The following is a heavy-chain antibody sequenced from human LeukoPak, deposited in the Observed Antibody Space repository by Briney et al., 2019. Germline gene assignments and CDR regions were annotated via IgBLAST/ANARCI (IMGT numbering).Heavy chain of an antibody. CDR3: ASSFDTSGYYSG. Sequence: SETLSLTCAVYGGSFSGYFWSWIRQPPGKGLEWIGEINQSGSTNYNPSLKSRVTISLDTPKNQFSLKMTSVTAADTAVYFCASSFDTSGYYSGWGQGTLVTVSS. J-gene: IGHJ4*02. CDR1: GGSFSGYF. CDR2: INQSGST. D-gene: IGHD3-22*01. V-gene: IGHV4-34*01.